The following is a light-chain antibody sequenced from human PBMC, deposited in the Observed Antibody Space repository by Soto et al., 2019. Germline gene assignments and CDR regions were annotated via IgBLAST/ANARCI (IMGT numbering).Light chain of an antibody. V-gene: IGKV1-39*01. J-gene: IGKJ4*01. Sequence: DIQMTQSPSSLYASVGDRVTITCRASQRISSYLNWYQQKPGKAPKLLIYAASSLQSGVPSRFSCSGSGKDFPPTIRRLQPEEFAAYYCQQSYSTPLTFGGGTKVEIK. CDR2: AAS. CDR1: QRISSY. CDR3: QQSYSTPLT.